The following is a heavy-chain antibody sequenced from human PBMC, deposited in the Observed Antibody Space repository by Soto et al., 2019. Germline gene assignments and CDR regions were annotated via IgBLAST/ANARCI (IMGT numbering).Heavy chain of an antibody. CDR3: AKIGADLLWDGAGYFYGLDF. V-gene: IGHV4-59*01. Sequence: SETLSLTCSVSGGSIGSCYWSWIRQSPGKGLEWIGHVYYSGNSNYNPSLNSRVTMSVDTSNNQFSLRLSSVTAADTAVYYCAKIGADLLWDGAGYFYGLDFWD. D-gene: IGHD3-10*01. CDR1: GGSIGSCY. CDR2: VYYSGNS. J-gene: IGHJ6*02.